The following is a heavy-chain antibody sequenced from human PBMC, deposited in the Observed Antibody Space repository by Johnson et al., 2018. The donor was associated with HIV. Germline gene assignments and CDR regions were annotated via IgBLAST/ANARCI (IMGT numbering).Heavy chain of an antibody. CDR2: VYSGGSA. V-gene: IGHV3-66*01. D-gene: IGHD1-26*01. Sequence: VQLVESGGGLVQPGGSLRLSCAASGFTVSSNYMNCVRQAPGKGLERVAVVYSGGSAYYADSVKGRLTISRDNSKNTLYLQMNNLKTEDTAVYYSTTGPVGATKGGGAFDIWGQGTMVTVSS. CDR1: GFTVSSNY. CDR3: TTGPVGATKGGGAFDI. J-gene: IGHJ3*02.